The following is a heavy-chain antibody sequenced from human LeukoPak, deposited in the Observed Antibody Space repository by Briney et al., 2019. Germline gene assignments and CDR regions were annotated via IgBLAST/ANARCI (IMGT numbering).Heavy chain of an antibody. V-gene: IGHV1-69*13. Sequence: ASVKVSCKASGGTFSSYAISWVRQAPGQGLEWMGGIIPIFGTANYAQKFQGRVTITADESTSTAYMELSSLRSEDTAVYYCARGVRYFDWLPYFFDYWGQGTLVTVSS. CDR3: ARGVRYFDWLPYFFDY. CDR2: IIPIFGTA. D-gene: IGHD3-9*01. J-gene: IGHJ4*02. CDR1: GGTFSSYA.